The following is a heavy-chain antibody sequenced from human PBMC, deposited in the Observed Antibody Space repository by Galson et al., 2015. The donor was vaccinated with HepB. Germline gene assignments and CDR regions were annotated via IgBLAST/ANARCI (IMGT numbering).Heavy chain of an antibody. CDR3: HPLLWFGELVFDY. V-gene: IGHV3-15*01. Sequence: SLRLSCAASGFTFSNAWMSWVRQAPGKGLEWVGRIKSKIDGGTTDYAAPVKGRFTISRDDSKNTLYLQMNSLKTEDTAVYYCHPLLWFGELVFDYWGQGTLVTVSS. CDR2: IKSKIDGGTT. J-gene: IGHJ4*02. CDR1: GFTFSNAW. D-gene: IGHD3-10*01.